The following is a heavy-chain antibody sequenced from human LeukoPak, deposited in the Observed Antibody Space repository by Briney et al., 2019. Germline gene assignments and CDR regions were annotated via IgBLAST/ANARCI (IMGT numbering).Heavy chain of an antibody. V-gene: IGHV3-66*01. CDR1: GLTGSSNF. J-gene: IGHJ6*02. D-gene: IGHD1-1*01. Sequence: GGSLRLSCAASGLTGSSNFMTWVRQAPGKGLEWVSAIYRGGSTFYAASVRGRFNISRDNSKKTMFLQMSSLRVEDAAVYYCASSGTASRGAMDVWGQGTTVTVSS. CDR2: IYRGGST. CDR3: ASSGTASRGAMDV.